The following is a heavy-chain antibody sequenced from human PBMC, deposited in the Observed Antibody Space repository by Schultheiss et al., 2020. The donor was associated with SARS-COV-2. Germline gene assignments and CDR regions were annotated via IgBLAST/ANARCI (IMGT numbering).Heavy chain of an antibody. D-gene: IGHD1-14*01. Sequence: GGSLRLSCAASGFSFDDYAMHWVRKAPGKGLEWVSGISGSGGSTYYADSVKGRFTISRDNSYNTLYLQMNSLRADDTAVYYCAKGNPTRDYFDYWGQGTLVTVSS. CDR2: ISGSGGST. V-gene: IGHV3-23*01. CDR3: AKGNPTRDYFDY. CDR1: GFSFDDYA. J-gene: IGHJ4*02.